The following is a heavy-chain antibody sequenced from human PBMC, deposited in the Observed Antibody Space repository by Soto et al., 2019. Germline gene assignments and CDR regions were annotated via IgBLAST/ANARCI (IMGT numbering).Heavy chain of an antibody. Sequence: PSETLSLTCTVSGGSIGSSSYYWGWIRQPPGKGLEWIGSIYYSGSTYYNPSLKSRVTISVDTSKNQFSLKLSSVTAADTAVYYCARHVSAAWPPPYRPFAEYFQHWGQGTLVTVSS. CDR3: ARHVSAAWPPPYRPFAEYFQH. CDR2: IYYSGST. D-gene: IGHD1-26*01. J-gene: IGHJ1*01. V-gene: IGHV4-39*01. CDR1: GGSIGSSSYY.